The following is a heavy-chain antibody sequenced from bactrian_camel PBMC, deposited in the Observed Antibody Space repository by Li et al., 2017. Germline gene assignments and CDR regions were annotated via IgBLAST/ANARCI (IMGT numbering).Heavy chain of an antibody. CDR1: GSTINNRC. J-gene: IGHJ4*01. Sequence: HVQLVESGGGSVEAGGSLRLSCTASGSTINNRCVGWLRQAPGKGREGVAAIYPRANRTFYADSVKGRFTITQDNAKNTLYLQMISLKPEDSAMYYCAADPAIDLSWWLLLHGHTYNWGQGTQVTVS. D-gene: IGHD2*01. V-gene: IGHV3S1*01. CDR3: AADPAIDLSWWLLLHGHTYN. CDR2: IYPRANRT.